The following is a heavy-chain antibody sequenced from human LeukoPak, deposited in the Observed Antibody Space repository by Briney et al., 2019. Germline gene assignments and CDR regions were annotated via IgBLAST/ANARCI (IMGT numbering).Heavy chain of an antibody. CDR3: ARDLGQYYDTSDNWFDP. D-gene: IGHD3-22*01. CDR2: INSDGINT. J-gene: IGHJ5*02. V-gene: IGHV3-74*01. CDR1: GFTFRNYW. Sequence: PGGSLRLSCAASGFTFRNYWMHWVRQASGKGLVWVSRINSDGINTSYADSVKGRFTISRDNAKNTLNLQMNSLRAEDTAVYYCARDLGQYYDTSDNWFDPWGQGTLVTVSS.